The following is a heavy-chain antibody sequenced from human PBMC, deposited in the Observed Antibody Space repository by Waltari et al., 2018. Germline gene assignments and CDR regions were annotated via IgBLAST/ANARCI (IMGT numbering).Heavy chain of an antibody. CDR3: ARDHAYYDFWSLGV. CDR2: SWYDGSKK. V-gene: IGHV3-33*01. CDR1: GFTFNSHG. D-gene: IGHD3-3*01. Sequence: QVQLVESGGGVVQPGRSLRLSCAASGFTFNSHGMHWVRQAPGEGLEGVAASWYDGSKKYYAYSVKGRFTISRDNSKNTLYLQMNILRVEDTAVYYCARDHAYYDFWSLGVGGQGTLVTVSS. J-gene: IGHJ4*02.